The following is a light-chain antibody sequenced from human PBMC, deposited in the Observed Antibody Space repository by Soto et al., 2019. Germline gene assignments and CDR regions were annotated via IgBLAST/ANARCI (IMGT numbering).Light chain of an antibody. CDR2: AAS. Sequence: DIQMTQSPSSVSASVGDRVTITCRASQTLNNYLTWFQQKPGKAPKVLIYAASTLQSGVPSRLSGSGSGTDFTLTISRLEPEDFAVYYCQQHGSSPITFGQGTRLEIK. CDR1: QTLNNY. CDR3: QQHGSSPIT. J-gene: IGKJ5*01. V-gene: IGKV1-39*01.